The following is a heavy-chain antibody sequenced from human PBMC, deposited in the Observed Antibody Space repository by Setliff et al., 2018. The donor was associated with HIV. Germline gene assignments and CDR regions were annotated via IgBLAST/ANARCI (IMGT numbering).Heavy chain of an antibody. V-gene: IGHV1-69*13. J-gene: IGHJ4*02. CDR1: GGTFSSYS. CDR3: ARVGKRIRGYCSGDNCYLYYFDY. Sequence: GASVKVSCKASGGTFSSYSINWVRQAPGQGLEWMGGIIPIYGTPIYAQKFQGRVTITADESTSTAYMELSSLRSEDTAVYYCARVGKRIRGYCSGDNCYLYYFDYWGQGTQVTVSS. D-gene: IGHD2-15*01. CDR2: IIPIYGTP.